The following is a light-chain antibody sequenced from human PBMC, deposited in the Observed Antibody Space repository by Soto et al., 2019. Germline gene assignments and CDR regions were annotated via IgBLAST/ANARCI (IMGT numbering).Light chain of an antibody. CDR3: NSYTSRSSYV. V-gene: IGLV2-14*01. CDR1: SSDVGGYNY. J-gene: IGLJ1*01. CDR2: EVG. Sequence: QSALTQPASVSGSPGQSITISCTGTSSDVGGYNYVSWYQQHPGKAPKLMIFEVGNRPSGVSNRFSGSKSGNTASLTISGLQAEDEADYYCNSYTSRSSYVFGTGTKLTGL.